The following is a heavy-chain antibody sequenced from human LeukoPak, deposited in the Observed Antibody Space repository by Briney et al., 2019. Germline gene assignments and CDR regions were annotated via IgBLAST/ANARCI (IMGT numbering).Heavy chain of an antibody. Sequence: GASVKVSCKASGYTFTSYYMHWVRQAPGQGLEWMGIINPSGGSTSYAQKFQGRVTMTRDTSTSTVYMELSSLRSEDTAVYYCARDLEQWLDRYYFDYWGQGTLVTVSS. V-gene: IGHV1-46*01. CDR3: ARDLEQWLDRYYFDY. D-gene: IGHD6-19*01. CDR2: INPSGGST. CDR1: GYTFTSYY. J-gene: IGHJ4*02.